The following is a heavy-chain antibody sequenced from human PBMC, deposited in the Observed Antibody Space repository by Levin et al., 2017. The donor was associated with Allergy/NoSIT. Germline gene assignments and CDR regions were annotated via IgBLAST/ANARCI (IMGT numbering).Heavy chain of an antibody. D-gene: IGHD5-18*01. CDR2: IDWDDDK. CDR3: TRIAQLGNSYGYYYSMDV. Sequence: GSGPTLVKPTQTLTLTCTFSGFSLSTSGMCVSWIRQPPGKALEWLARIDWDDDKYYSTSLKTRLPISQDTSKNQVVLTMTNMDPVDTDTYNCTRIAQLGNSYGYYYSMDVWGQGTTVTVSS. J-gene: IGHJ6*02. V-gene: IGHV2-70*11. CDR1: GFSLSTSGMC.